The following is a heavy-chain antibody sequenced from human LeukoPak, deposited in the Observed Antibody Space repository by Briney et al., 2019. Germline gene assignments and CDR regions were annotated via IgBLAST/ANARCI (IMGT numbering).Heavy chain of an antibody. J-gene: IGHJ4*02. CDR2: IYPGDSDT. CDR3: ARHGGVTTIDY. CDR1: GYNFANDW. D-gene: IGHD4-17*01. Sequence: GESLKISCKGSGYNFANDWIGWVRQMPGKGLEWMGIIYPGDSDTRYSPSFQGQVTISADKSISTAYLQWSSLKASDTAMYYCARHGGVTTIDYWGQGTLVTVSS. V-gene: IGHV5-51*01.